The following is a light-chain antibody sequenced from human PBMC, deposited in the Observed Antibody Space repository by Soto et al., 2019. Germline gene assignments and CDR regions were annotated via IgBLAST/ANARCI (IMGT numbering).Light chain of an antibody. Sequence: DILMQQSXATLSWSPGARERLSWRASQSVSGNLAWYQQKHGQAPRILIYGAYIRATAFTARFSGSGSGTEFTLTIRGLQHEDFEVYYCQKYNSWQLTCGQGTRLAIK. CDR2: GAY. V-gene: IGKV3-15*01. J-gene: IGKJ5*01. CDR1: QSVSGN. CDR3: QKYNSWQLT.